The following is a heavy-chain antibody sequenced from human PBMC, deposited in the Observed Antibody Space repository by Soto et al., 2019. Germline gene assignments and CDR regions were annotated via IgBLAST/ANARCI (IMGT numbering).Heavy chain of an antibody. V-gene: IGHV3-49*03. Sequence: PGGSLRLSCTTSGFTFGGHYMSWFRQAPGKGLEWVASIRHKEHGGATEYAASVKDRFIISRDDSKSIAYLQLHRLKMEDTAVYFCARNPRAPDLSGFDYWGQATLVTVSS. CDR2: IRHKEHGGAT. CDR3: ARNPRAPDLSGFDY. J-gene: IGHJ4*02. CDR1: GFTFGGHY. D-gene: IGHD2-2*01.